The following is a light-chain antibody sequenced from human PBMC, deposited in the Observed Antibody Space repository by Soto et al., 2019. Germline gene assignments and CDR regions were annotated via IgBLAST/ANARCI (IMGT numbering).Light chain of an antibody. CDR1: LNVNSY. CDR2: GAS. J-gene: IGKJ5*01. Sequence: EVVLTQSPATLSLSPGERATLSCRASLNVNSYLAWYQQKPGQAPRLLIYGASTRATDIPAKFSGSGSGTEFTLTISSLQSEDFAVYYCQQYNNWPPITFGQGTRLEIK. V-gene: IGKV3-15*01. CDR3: QQYNNWPPIT.